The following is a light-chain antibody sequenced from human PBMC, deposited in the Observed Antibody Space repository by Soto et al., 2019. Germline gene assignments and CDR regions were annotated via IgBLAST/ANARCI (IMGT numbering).Light chain of an antibody. CDR1: QSVSSK. Sequence: EIVLTQSPGTLSVSPGERATLSCRASQSVSSKLAWYQQKPGKAPRLLFYGASTGATGIPARFSGSGSETEFTLSISSLQSEDFAAYYCQQYNNWPGTFGQGTKVDIK. J-gene: IGKJ1*01. V-gene: IGKV3-15*01. CDR2: GAS. CDR3: QQYNNWPGT.